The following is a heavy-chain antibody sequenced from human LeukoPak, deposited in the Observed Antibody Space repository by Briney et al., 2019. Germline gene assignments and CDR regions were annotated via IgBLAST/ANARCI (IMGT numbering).Heavy chain of an antibody. V-gene: IGHV7-4-1*02. Sequence: ASVKVSCKASGYTFTSYAMNWVRQAPGQGLEWMGWINTNTGNPTYAQGFTGRFVFSLDTSVSTAYLQISSLKAEDTAVYYCARRGQQLGTDYYYYYMDVWGKGTTVTISS. CDR1: GYTFTSYA. J-gene: IGHJ6*03. CDR3: ARRGQQLGTDYYYYYMDV. CDR2: INTNTGNP. D-gene: IGHD6-13*01.